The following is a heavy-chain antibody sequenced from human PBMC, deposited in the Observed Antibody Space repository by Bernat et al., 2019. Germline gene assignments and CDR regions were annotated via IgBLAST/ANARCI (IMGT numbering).Heavy chain of an antibody. CDR3: ARHTIFGVVRNWFDP. D-gene: IGHD3-3*01. Sequence: QVQLQESGPGLVKPSETLSLTCTVSGGSISSSSYYWGWIRQPPGKGLEWIGSIYYSGSTYYNPSLKSRVTISVDTSKNQFSLKLSSVTAADTAVYYCARHTIFGVVRNWFDPWGQGTLVTVSS. J-gene: IGHJ5*02. V-gene: IGHV4-39*01. CDR2: IYYSGST. CDR1: GGSISSSSYY.